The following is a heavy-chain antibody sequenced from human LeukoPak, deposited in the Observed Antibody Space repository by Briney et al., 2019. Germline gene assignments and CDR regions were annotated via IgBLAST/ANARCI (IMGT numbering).Heavy chain of an antibody. CDR1: GGSISSYY. D-gene: IGHD6-13*01. CDR3: ARRQHPYYFDF. Sequence: SETLSLTCTVSGGSISSYYWSWIRQPPGKGLEWIGYIYYSGSTNYNPSLKSRVTISVGTSKTQFSLKLSSVTAADTAVYYCARRQHPYYFDFWGQGTLVTVSS. V-gene: IGHV4-59*01. CDR2: IYYSGST. J-gene: IGHJ4*02.